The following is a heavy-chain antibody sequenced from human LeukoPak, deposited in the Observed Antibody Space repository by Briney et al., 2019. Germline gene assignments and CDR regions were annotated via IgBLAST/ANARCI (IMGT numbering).Heavy chain of an antibody. V-gene: IGHV3-21*01. J-gene: IGHJ4*02. CDR2: ISSSSSYI. Sequence: GGSLRLSCAASGFTFSSYSMNWVRQAPGKGLEGVSSISSSSSYIYYADSVKGRFTISRDNAKNSLYLQMNSLRAEDTAVYYCARDRAITMIVEIDYWGQGTMGTVSS. D-gene: IGHD3-22*01. CDR1: GFTFSSYS. CDR3: ARDRAITMIVEIDY.